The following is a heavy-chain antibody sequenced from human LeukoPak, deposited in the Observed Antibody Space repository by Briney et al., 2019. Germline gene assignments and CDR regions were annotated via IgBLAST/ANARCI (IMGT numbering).Heavy chain of an antibody. CDR3: AKGVSPAPSYYFDY. D-gene: IGHD2-2*01. V-gene: IGHV3-23*01. CDR2: VSGSGGST. CDR1: GFTFSSYA. Sequence: PGGSLRLSCAASGFTFSSYAMSWVRQAPGKGLEWVSAVSGSGGSTYYADSVKGRFTISRDNSKNTLYLQMNSLRAEDTAVYYCAKGVSPAPSYYFDYWGQGTLVTVSS. J-gene: IGHJ4*02.